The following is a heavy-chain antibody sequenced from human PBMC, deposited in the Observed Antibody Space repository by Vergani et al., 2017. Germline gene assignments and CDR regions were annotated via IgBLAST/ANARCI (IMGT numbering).Heavy chain of an antibody. CDR2: IYNSGNG. V-gene: IGHV4-39*01. CDR3: ASGKYYSDSTSHFRGRYFDV. D-gene: IGHD3-16*01. CDR1: GDSIISRSYY. J-gene: IGHJ2*01. Sequence: QMQLQESGPGLGKASETLSLTCTVPGDSIISRSYYWGWTRQPPGKGLEWIGSIYNSGNGDSSSSLKSRVTISADTSKNQFSLRLTSVTAADTAVYYCASGKYYSDSTSHFRGRYFDVWGRGTLVTVPS.